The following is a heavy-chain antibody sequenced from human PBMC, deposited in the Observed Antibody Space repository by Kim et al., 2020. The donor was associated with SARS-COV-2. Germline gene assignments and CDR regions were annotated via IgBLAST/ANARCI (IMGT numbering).Heavy chain of an antibody. CDR3: GGGCYYYDSSGCPGPFDI. CDR2: IWYDGSNK. Sequence: GGSLRLSCAASGFTFSSYAMHWVRQAPGKGLEWVAVIWYDGSNKYYADSVKGRFTISRDNSKNTLYLQMNSLRAEDTAVYYCGGGCYYYDSSGCPGPFDIWGQGTMVTVSS. V-gene: IGHV3-33*01. D-gene: IGHD3-22*01. J-gene: IGHJ3*02. CDR1: GFTFSSYA.